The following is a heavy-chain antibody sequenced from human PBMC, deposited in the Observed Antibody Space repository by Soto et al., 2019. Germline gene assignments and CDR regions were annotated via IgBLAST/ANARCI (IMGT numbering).Heavy chain of an antibody. Sequence: QVQLVESGGGVVQPGRSLRLSCAASGFTFSTYAMHWVRQAPGKGLEWVSVISYDGSNKYYADSVKGRFTISRDNSKNTLYLQMNSLRAEETAGYYCARAVVVAATDFDYWGQGTLVTVSS. J-gene: IGHJ4*02. CDR2: ISYDGSNK. CDR1: GFTFSTYA. V-gene: IGHV3-30-3*01. D-gene: IGHD2-15*01. CDR3: ARAVVVAATDFDY.